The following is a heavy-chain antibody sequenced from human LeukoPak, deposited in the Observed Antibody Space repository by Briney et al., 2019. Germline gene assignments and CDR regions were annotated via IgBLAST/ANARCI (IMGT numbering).Heavy chain of an antibody. J-gene: IGHJ4*02. V-gene: IGHV1-18*01. CDR2: ISAYNGNT. CDR1: GYTFTSYG. Sequence: ASVKVSCKASGYTFTSYGISWVRQAPGQGLEWMGWISAYNGNTNYAQKFQGRVTITTDESTSTAYMELSSLRSEDTAVYYCARVGYSSSSYFDYWGQGTLVTVSS. D-gene: IGHD6-6*01. CDR3: ARVGYSSSSYFDY.